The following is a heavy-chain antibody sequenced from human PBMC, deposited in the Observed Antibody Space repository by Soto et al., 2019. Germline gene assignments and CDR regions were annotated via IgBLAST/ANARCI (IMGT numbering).Heavy chain of an antibody. CDR1: GGSISSGGYY. V-gene: IGHV4-31*03. CDR3: ARDLSPHCSSTSCYYYYGMDV. D-gene: IGHD2-2*01. CDR2: IYYSGST. Sequence: SETLSLTCTVSGGSISSGGYYWSWIRQHPGKGLEWIGYIYYSGSTYYNPSLKSRVTISVDTSKNQFSLKLSSVTAADTAVYYCARDLSPHCSSTSCYYYYGMDVWGQGTTVTVSS. J-gene: IGHJ6*02.